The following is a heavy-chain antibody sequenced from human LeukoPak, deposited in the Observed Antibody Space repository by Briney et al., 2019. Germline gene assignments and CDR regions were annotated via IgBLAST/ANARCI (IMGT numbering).Heavy chain of an antibody. D-gene: IGHD3-10*01. V-gene: IGHV3-48*04. CDR2: ISSSSSTI. CDR1: GFTFSSYS. J-gene: IGHJ3*02. CDR3: ARGSVRGKDAFDI. Sequence: GGSLRLSCAASGFTFSSYSMNWVRQAPGKGLEWVSYISSSSSTIYYADSVKGRFTISRDNAKNSLYLQMNSLRAEDTAVYYCARGSVRGKDAFDIWGQGTMVTVSS.